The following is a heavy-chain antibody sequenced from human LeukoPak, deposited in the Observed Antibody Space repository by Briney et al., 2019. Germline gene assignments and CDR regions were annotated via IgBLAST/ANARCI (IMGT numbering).Heavy chain of an antibody. CDR1: GYKLTNNW. Sequence: GESLKISCKISGYKLTNNWIGWVRQMPGKGLEWMGIIYPGDSETRYSPSFQGQVTISADKSTSTAYLQWSSLKASDTAIYYCARRIDSSSWYVLDYWGQGTLVTVSS. CDR3: ARRIDSSSWYVLDY. V-gene: IGHV5-51*01. CDR2: IYPGDSET. D-gene: IGHD6-13*01. J-gene: IGHJ4*02.